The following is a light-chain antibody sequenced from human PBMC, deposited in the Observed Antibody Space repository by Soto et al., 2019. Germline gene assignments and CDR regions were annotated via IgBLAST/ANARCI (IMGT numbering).Light chain of an antibody. J-gene: IGKJ5*01. CDR1: QSVRSN. V-gene: IGKV3-15*01. Sequence: EIQMTQSPSSLSASPVERATITRRASQSVRSNLAWYQQKPGKAPGLLIYGASSMATGIPAGFSGSGSGTEFTLTISSLQPEDFAAYYCQQSQSSPPTFGQGTRVDIK. CDR3: QQSQSSPPT. CDR2: GAS.